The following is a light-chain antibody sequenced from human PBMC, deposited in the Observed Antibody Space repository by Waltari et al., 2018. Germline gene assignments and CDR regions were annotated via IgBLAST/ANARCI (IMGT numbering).Light chain of an antibody. Sequence: DIQMTQSPSSLSASVGDRVTITCRASQGISSYLAWYQQKPGKAPKLLIYKASTLQSGVPSRFRGSGSGTEFTLTISCLQPEEFATFYCQQHNSIPLTFGGGTKVEVK. J-gene: IGKJ4*01. CDR2: KAS. V-gene: IGKV1-9*01. CDR1: QGISSY. CDR3: QQHNSIPLT.